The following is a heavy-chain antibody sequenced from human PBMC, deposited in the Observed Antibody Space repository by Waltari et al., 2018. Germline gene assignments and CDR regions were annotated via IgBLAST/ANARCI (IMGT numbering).Heavy chain of an antibody. CDR3: ARGRGIAVEFDY. CDR2: TYYRSRWYS. CDR1: GDSVSNPGAA. J-gene: IGHJ4*02. Sequence: QVQLQQSGPGLVKPSQPLPLPCALSGDSVSNPGAAWNWIRQSPSRGLEWLARTYYRSRWYSDYAVSVKSRITLNPDTSKNQFSLQLNSVTPDDTAVYYCARGRGIAVEFDYWGQGTLVTVSS. V-gene: IGHV6-1*01. D-gene: IGHD6-19*01.